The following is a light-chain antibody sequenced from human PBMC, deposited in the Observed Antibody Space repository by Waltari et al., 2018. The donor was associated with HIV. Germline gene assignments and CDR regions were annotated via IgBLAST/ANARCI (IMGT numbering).Light chain of an antibody. V-gene: IGKV3-11*01. CDR2: DTS. J-gene: IGKJ4*01. CDR3: QQRSNWPPLT. CDR1: QSVNNY. Sequence: IVLTQSPATLSLSPGERATLSCRASQSVNNYLAWYQQKPGQAPRLLIYDTSNRATGIPARCSGSGSGTDFTLTISSLEPEDFAVYYCQQRSNWPPLTFGGGTKVEIK.